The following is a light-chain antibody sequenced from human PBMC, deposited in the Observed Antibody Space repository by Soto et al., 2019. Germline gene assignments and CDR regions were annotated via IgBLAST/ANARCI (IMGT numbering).Light chain of an antibody. CDR2: GAS. CDR3: HQYFEWPPMT. V-gene: IGKV3-15*01. J-gene: IGKJ1*01. Sequence: EVVMTQSPATLSASPGERATLSCWASETVATNLAWYQQKPGQAPSLLISGASTRAAGISDRFRGSGSGTEFTLTISSLRSEDSGIYYCHQYFEWPPMTFGQGTKVEI. CDR1: ETVATN.